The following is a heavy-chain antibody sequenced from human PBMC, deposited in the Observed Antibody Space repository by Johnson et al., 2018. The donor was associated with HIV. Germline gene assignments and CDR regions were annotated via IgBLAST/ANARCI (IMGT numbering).Heavy chain of an antibody. CDR3: ARDLNHFGGAFDI. CDR1: GFGFSRYV. CDR2: ISSSGSTI. J-gene: IGHJ3*02. D-gene: IGHD3-16*01. V-gene: IGHV3-48*04. Sequence: VQLVESGGGVVQPGRSLRASCAASGFGFSRYVMHWVRQAPGKGLEWVSYISSSGSTIYYADSVKGRFTISRDNAKNSLYLQMNSLRAEDTAVYYCARDLNHFGGAFDIWGQGTMVTVSS.